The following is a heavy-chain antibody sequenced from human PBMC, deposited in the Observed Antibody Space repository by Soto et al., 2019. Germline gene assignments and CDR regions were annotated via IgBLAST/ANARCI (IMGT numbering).Heavy chain of an antibody. Sequence: SETLSLTCTVSGGSISSSSYYWGWIRQPPGKGLEWIGSIYYSGSTYYNPSLKSRVTISVDTSKNQFSLKLSSVTAADTAVYYGARLSLDMVFDYWGKGTLVTVSS. D-gene: IGHD2-2*03. CDR2: IYYSGST. V-gene: IGHV4-39*01. CDR1: GGSISSSSYY. CDR3: ARLSLDMVFDY. J-gene: IGHJ4*02.